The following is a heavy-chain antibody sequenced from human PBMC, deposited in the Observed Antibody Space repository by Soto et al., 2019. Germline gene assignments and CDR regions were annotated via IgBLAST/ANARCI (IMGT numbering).Heavy chain of an antibody. CDR2: ISYDGSNK. CDR1: GFTFSSYA. Sequence: QVQLVESGGGVVEPGRSLRLSCAASGFTFSSYAMHWVRQAPGKGLEWVSVISYDGSNKYYADSVKGRFTISRDSAMNTLYLQMNSLRAEDTAVYYCARGRSPSYYFDYWGQGTLVTVSS. CDR3: ARGRSPSYYFDY. J-gene: IGHJ4*02. V-gene: IGHV3-30-3*01.